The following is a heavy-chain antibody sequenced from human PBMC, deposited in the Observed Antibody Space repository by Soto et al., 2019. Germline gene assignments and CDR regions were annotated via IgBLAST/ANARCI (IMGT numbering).Heavy chain of an antibody. J-gene: IGHJ4*02. CDR1: GASMTRGSYF. V-gene: IGHV4-39*01. Sequence: SETLCLTCTVSGASMTRGSYFWGWVRQPPGKGLEWIGRIDYSGSTYYNPSLTSRVTISVDTSKNQFSLKLSSVTAADTAVYYCVRHAQWVIRAYWGQGSLVTVSS. CDR2: IDYSGST. CDR3: VRHAQWVIRAY. D-gene: IGHD6-19*01.